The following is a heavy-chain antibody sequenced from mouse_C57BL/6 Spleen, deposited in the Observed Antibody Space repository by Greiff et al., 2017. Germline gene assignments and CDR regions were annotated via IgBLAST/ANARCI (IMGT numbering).Heavy chain of an antibody. J-gene: IGHJ2*01. CDR1: GYTFTSYG. CDR3: ARDEGYGLFDY. Sequence: VQLVESGAELARPGASVKLSCKASGYTFTSYGISWVKQRTGQGLEWIGEIYPRSGNTYYNEKFKGKATLTADKSSSTAYMELRSLTSEDSAVYFCARDEGYGLFDYWGQGTTLTVSS. V-gene: IGHV1-81*01. D-gene: IGHD2-2*01. CDR2: IYPRSGNT.